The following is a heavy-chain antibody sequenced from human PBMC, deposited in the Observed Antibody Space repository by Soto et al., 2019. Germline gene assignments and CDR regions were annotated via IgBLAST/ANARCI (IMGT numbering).Heavy chain of an antibody. Sequence: QVQLQQWGAGLLTPSETLSLTCAVYGGSFSGYYWSWIRQPPGKGLEWIGEINHSGSTNYNPSLKSRVTISVDTSKNQFALKLSSVTAADTAVYYCARAAPRYCSGGSCYSVSDYWGQGTLVTVSS. J-gene: IGHJ4*02. V-gene: IGHV4-34*01. CDR2: INHSGST. CDR3: ARAAPRYCSGGSCYSVSDY. D-gene: IGHD2-15*01. CDR1: GGSFSGYY.